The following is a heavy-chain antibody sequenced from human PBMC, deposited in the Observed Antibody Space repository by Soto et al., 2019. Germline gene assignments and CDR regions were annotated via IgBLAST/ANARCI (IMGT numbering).Heavy chain of an antibody. CDR2: ISAYNGNT. J-gene: IGHJ6*02. Sequence: ASVKVSCKASGYTFTSYGISWVRQAPGQGLERMGWISAYNGNTNYAQKLQGRVTMTTDTSTSTAYMELRSLRSDDTAVYYCARDQGYSSSRVFYYYGMDVWGQGTTVTVSS. CDR1: GYTFTSYG. CDR3: ARDQGYSSSRVFYYYGMDV. V-gene: IGHV1-18*01. D-gene: IGHD6-6*01.